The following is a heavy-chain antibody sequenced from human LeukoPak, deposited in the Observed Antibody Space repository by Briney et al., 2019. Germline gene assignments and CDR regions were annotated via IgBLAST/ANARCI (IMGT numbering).Heavy chain of an antibody. CDR2: INHSGST. Sequence: SETLSLTCAVYGGSFSGYYWSWIRQPPGKGLEWIGEINHSGSTNYNPSLKSRVTISVDTSKNQFSLKLSSVTAADTAVYYCARGHTSAARLGYFDYWGQGTLVTVSS. J-gene: IGHJ4*02. D-gene: IGHD6-6*01. CDR3: ARGHTSAARLGYFDY. V-gene: IGHV4-34*01. CDR1: GGSFSGYY.